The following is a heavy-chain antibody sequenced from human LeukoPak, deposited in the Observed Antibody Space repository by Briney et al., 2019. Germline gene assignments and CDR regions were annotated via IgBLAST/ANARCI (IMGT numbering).Heavy chain of an antibody. J-gene: IGHJ4*02. CDR1: GFTVSSNY. CDR2: IYSGGST. V-gene: IGHV3-53*01. D-gene: IGHD6-19*01. CDR3: ARDRGYSSGWNYYFDY. Sequence: GGSLRLSCAASGFTVSSNYMSWVRQAPGKGLEWVSVIYSGGSTYYADSVKGRFTISRDNSKNTLYLQTNSLRAEDTAVYYCARDRGYSSGWNYYFDYWGQGTLVTVSS.